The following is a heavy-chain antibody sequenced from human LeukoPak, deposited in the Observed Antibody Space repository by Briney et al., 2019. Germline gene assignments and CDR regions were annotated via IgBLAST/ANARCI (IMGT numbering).Heavy chain of an antibody. J-gene: IGHJ5*02. D-gene: IGHD3-10*01. V-gene: IGHV3-33*06. CDR3: AKRAPPSRGDNWFDP. CDR1: GFTFSSYG. CDR2: IWYDGSNK. Sequence: GRSLRLSCAASGFTFSSYGMHWVRQAPGKGLEWVAVIWYDGSNKYYADSVKGRFTISRDNSKNTLYLQMNSLRAEDTAVYYCAKRAPPSRGDNWFDPWGQGTLVTVSS.